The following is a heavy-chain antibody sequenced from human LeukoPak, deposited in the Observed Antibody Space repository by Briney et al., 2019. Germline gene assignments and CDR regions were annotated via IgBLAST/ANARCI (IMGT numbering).Heavy chain of an antibody. Sequence: PGGSLRLSCIVSGFSLVDYTIHWVRQPPGKGLEWVSVLSWDGDASYYSDSVKGRLTLSRDNSQNSLYLQMDSLRTDDPALYYCARVGNSQQLVGAFLHGGGETLVTVSS. CDR2: LSWDGDAS. V-gene: IGHV3-43*01. J-gene: IGHJ4*02. CDR1: GFSLVDYT. CDR3: ARVGNSQQLVGAFLH. D-gene: IGHD6-13*01.